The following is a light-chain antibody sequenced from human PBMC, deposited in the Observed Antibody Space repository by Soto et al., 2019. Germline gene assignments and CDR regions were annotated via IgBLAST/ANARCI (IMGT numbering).Light chain of an antibody. CDR2: KVS. V-gene: IGKV2-30*02. J-gene: IGKJ1*01. CDR1: QSLVHSDGIAY. Sequence: DVVMSQSPLSLPVTLGQPASISSRSNQSLVHSDGIAYFSWFQQRPGRSPRRLIYKVSNRDSGVPARFSGSGSGTDFALKISRVEAEDVGVYYCMQGTHWPWTFGQGTKVDI. CDR3: MQGTHWPWT.